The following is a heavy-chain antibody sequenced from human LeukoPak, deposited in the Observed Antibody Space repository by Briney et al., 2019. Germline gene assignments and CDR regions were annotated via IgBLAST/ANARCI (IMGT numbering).Heavy chain of an antibody. CDR3: TADPIHFDY. CDR2: IKSKTDGETT. J-gene: IGHJ4*02. Sequence: GGSPRLSCAAAGFTFSIAWMSGVRQAPGKGLEWVARIKSKTDGETTDYAAPVKCRFTISRDDSKNTLYLQMNSLKTEDSAVYYCTADPIHFDYWGQGTLVTVSS. V-gene: IGHV3-15*01. CDR1: GFTFSIAW. D-gene: IGHD2-2*02.